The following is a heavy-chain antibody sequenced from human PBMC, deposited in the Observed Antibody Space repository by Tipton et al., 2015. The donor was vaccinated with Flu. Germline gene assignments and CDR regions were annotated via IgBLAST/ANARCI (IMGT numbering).Heavy chain of an antibody. CDR3: ARDFKQQLAFDY. Sequence: TLSLTCTVSGDSMRRDYFWGWIRQAPGKGLEWIGNIHYSGSPHYNPSLKSRVTISVDTSKNQFSLKLSSVTAADTAVYYCARDFKQQLAFDYWGQGTLVTVSS. V-gene: IGHV4-38-2*02. CDR2: IHYSGSP. J-gene: IGHJ4*02. D-gene: IGHD6-13*01. CDR1: GDSMRRDYF.